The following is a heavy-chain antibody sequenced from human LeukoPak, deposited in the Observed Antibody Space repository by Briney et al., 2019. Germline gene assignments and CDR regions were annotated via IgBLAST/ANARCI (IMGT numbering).Heavy chain of an antibody. V-gene: IGHV4-34*01. J-gene: IGHJ5*02. D-gene: IGHD5-24*01. CDR1: GGSFSGYY. CDR2: INHSGST. CDR3: ARGGGDGSP. Sequence: SETLSLTCAVYGGSFSGYYWSWIRQPPGKGLEWIGEINHSGSTNYNPSLKSRVTISVDTPKNQFSLKLSSVTAADTAVYYCARGGGDGSPWGQGTLVTVSS.